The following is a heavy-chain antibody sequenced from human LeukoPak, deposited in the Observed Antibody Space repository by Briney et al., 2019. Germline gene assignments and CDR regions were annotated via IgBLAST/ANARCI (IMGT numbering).Heavy chain of an antibody. V-gene: IGHV4-30-4*08. CDR2: IYYTGNT. CDR1: GGSINSGDYY. Sequence: SQTLSLTCTVSGGSINSGDYYGSWIRQPPGKGLEWIGYIYYTGNTYYNPSLKSRINISVDTSKNQFSLKLRSVTAADPAVYSCARGTTYCSSSSCLHGEWGQGTLVTVSS. CDR3: ARGTTYCSSSSCLHGE. J-gene: IGHJ4*02. D-gene: IGHD2-15*01.